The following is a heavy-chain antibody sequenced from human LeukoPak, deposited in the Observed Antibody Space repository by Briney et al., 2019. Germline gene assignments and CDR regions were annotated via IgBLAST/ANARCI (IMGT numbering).Heavy chain of an antibody. J-gene: IGHJ4*02. CDR2: IYPGDSDT. Sequence: GESLKISCKGSGYSFTSYWIGWVRQTPGKGLEWLGIIYPGDSDTRYSPSFQGQVIISADKSISTAYLQWSSLKASDTAMYYCARHDPHVDTAPLDYWGQGTLVTVSS. V-gene: IGHV5-51*01. CDR1: GYSFTSYW. D-gene: IGHD5-18*01. CDR3: ARHDPHVDTAPLDY.